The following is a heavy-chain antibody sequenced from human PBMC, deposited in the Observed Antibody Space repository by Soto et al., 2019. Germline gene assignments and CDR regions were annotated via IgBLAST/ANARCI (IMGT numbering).Heavy chain of an antibody. V-gene: IGHV1-3*01. Sequence: ASVKVSCKASGYTFTSYAMHWVRQAPGQRLEWMGWINAGNGNTKYSQKFQGRVTITRDTSASTAYMELSSLRSEDTAVYYCARSITMIVVAEMTLDTDAFDICGQGKMVTVSS. D-gene: IGHD3-22*01. CDR2: INAGNGNT. CDR1: GYTFTSYA. CDR3: ARSITMIVVAEMTLDTDAFDI. J-gene: IGHJ3*02.